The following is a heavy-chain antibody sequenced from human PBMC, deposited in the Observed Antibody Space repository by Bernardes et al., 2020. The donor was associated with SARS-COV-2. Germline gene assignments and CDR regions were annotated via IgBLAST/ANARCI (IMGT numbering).Heavy chain of an antibody. J-gene: IGHJ5*02. V-gene: IGHV4-39*01. Sequence: SETLSLTCTVSGGSISRSSYYWGWIRQSPGKGLEWIGSIYYSGSFHYNPSLKSRVTMSVDTSKNQFSLKLRSVTAADTAVHYCARPRGQDIVLMLNSNWFDPWGQGILVTVSS. D-gene: IGHD2-8*01. CDR3: ARPRGQDIVLMLNSNWFDP. CDR2: IYYSGSF. CDR1: GGSISRSSYY.